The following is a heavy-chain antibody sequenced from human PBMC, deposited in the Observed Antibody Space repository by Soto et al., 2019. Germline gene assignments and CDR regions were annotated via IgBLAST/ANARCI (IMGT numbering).Heavy chain of an antibody. V-gene: IGHV3-23*01. D-gene: IGHD3-22*01. J-gene: IGHJ5*02. CDR1: GFTFSSYA. Sequence: GGSLRLSCAASGFTFSSYAMSWVRQAPGKGLEWVSAISGSGGSTYYADSVKGRFTISRDNSKNTLYLQMNSLRAEDTAVYYCAKDGRNYYDSSGYNWFDPWGQGTLVTVSS. CDR2: ISGSGGST. CDR3: AKDGRNYYDSSGYNWFDP.